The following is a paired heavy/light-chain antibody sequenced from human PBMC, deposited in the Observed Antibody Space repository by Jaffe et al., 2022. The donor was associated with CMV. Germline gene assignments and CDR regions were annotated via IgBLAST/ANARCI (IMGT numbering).Heavy chain of an antibody. CDR2: ISWNRGSI. D-gene: IGHD3-3*01. CDR1: GFTFDKLA. J-gene: IGHJ3*02. CDR3: VKDQSGDFWTGYPHRGTFDI. V-gene: IGHV3-9*01. Sequence: EVQLVESGGGLAQPGRSLRLSCAASGFTFDKLAMHWVRQAPGKGLEWVSGISWNRGSIDYVDSVKGRFTISRDNAKNSLYLQMDSLRPEDTALYYCVKDQSGDFWTGYPHRGTFDIWGKGTMVTVSS.
Light chain of an antibody. CDR1: QSVGTSY. J-gene: IGKJ1*01. V-gene: IGKV3-20*01. Sequence: EVVLTQSPGTLSLSPGERATLSCRASQSVGTSYLAWYQQKPGQVPRLLIYGTSSRATGIPNRFSGSGSGTDFTLTISRLEAEDFAVYYCQQYDSSPWTFGQGTKVEIK. CDR2: GTS. CDR3: QQYDSSPWT.